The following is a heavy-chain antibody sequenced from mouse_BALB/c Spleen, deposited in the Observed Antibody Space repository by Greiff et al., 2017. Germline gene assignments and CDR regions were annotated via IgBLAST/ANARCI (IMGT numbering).Heavy chain of an antibody. CDR3: ARLMGSSYEDYFDY. CDR1: GYSITSDYA. V-gene: IGHV3-2*02. J-gene: IGHJ2*01. CDR2: ISYSGST. Sequence: ESGPGLVKPSQSLSLTCTVTGYSITSDYAWNWIRQFPGNKLEWMGYISYSGSTSYNPSLKSRISITRDTSKNQFFLQLNSVTTEDTATYYCARLMGSSYEDYFDYWGQGTTLTVSS. D-gene: IGHD1-1*01.